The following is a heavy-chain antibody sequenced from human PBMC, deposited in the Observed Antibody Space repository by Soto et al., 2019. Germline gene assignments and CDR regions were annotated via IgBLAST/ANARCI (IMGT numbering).Heavy chain of an antibody. CDR1: GFTFDDYG. CDR3: ARDPPYYCGSGSYWFDP. Sequence: EVQLVESGGGVVRPGGSLRLSCAASGFTFDDYGMSWVRQAPGKGLEWVSGINWNGGSIFYADSVKGRFTISRDNAKNSLYLQMNSLRAEDTALYYCARDPPYYCGSGSYWFDPWGQGTLVTVSS. D-gene: IGHD3-10*01. J-gene: IGHJ5*02. CDR2: INWNGGSI. V-gene: IGHV3-20*04.